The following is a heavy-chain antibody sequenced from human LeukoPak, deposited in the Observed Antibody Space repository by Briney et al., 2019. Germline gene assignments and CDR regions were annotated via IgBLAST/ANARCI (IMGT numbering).Heavy chain of an antibody. Sequence: PGGSLRLSCAASGFTFDDYAMHWVRHAPGKGLEWVSLISWDGGSTYYADSVKGRFTISRDNSKNSLYLQMNSLRAEDTALYYCAKALYSSSWYYFDYWGQGTLVTVSS. D-gene: IGHD6-13*01. CDR1: GFTFDDYA. CDR2: ISWDGGST. CDR3: AKALYSSSWYYFDY. V-gene: IGHV3-43D*03. J-gene: IGHJ4*02.